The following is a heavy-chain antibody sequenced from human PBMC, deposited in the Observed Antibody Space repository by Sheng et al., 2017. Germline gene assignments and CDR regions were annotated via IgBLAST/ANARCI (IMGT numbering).Heavy chain of an antibody. Sequence: EVQLVESGGGLVKPGGSLRLSCAASGFTFSNAWMSWVRQAPGKGLVWVSRISTDGRSTNYADSVKGRFTISRDNAKNTLYLQMNSLRDDDTAVYYCAGTTTTCCDHWGQGTLVTVSS. V-gene: IGHV3-74*02. D-gene: IGHD2-2*01. CDR1: GFTFSNAW. CDR3: AGTTTTCCDH. CDR2: ISTDGRST. J-gene: IGHJ5*02.